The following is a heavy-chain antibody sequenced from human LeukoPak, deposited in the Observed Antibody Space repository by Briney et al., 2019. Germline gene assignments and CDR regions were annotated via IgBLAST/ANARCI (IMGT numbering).Heavy chain of an antibody. CDR3: ARGRGSGHKENWFDP. D-gene: IGHD6-19*01. CDR2: MNPNSGNT. Sequence: ASVKVSCKASGYTFTTYDINWVRQATGQGLEWMGWMNPNSGNTGYTQKFQGRATMTRNTSMSTAYMELSSLRSENTAVYYCARGRGSGHKENWFDPWGQGTLVTVSS. J-gene: IGHJ5*02. V-gene: IGHV1-8*01. CDR1: GYTFTTYD.